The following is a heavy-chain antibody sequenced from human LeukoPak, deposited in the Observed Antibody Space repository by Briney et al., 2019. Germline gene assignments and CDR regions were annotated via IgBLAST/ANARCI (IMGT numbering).Heavy chain of an antibody. V-gene: IGHV3-33*08. CDR3: ARASYYDSVGFDY. Sequence: GGSLRLSCAASGFTVSSNYMSWVRQAPGKGLEWVAVIWYDGSNKYYADSVKGRFTISRDNSKNTLYLQMNSLRAEDTAVYYCARASYYDSVGFDYWGQGTLVTVSS. CDR2: IWYDGSNK. D-gene: IGHD3-22*01. J-gene: IGHJ4*02. CDR1: GFTVSSNY.